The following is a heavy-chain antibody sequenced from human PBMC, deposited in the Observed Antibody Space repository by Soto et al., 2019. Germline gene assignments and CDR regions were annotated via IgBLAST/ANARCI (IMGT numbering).Heavy chain of an antibody. Sequence: PSETLSLTCTVSGGSISSSSYYWGWIRQPPGKGLEWIGSIYYSGSTYYNPSLKSRVTISVDTSKNQFSLKLSSVTAADTAVYYCARDLDGMDVWGQGTTVTVS. V-gene: IGHV4-39*07. CDR1: GGSISSSSYY. CDR2: IYYSGST. CDR3: ARDLDGMDV. J-gene: IGHJ6*02.